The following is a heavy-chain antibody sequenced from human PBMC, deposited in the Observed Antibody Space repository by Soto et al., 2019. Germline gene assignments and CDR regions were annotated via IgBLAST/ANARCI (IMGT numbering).Heavy chain of an antibody. D-gene: IGHD1-26*01. Sequence: SETLSLTCAVSGVSISKNNWWAWVRRSPGKGLEWIGEISDIGTTNYNPSLKSRLTISVDKTKNQFSLQVTSVTAADTAVYYCARALYRGWFDPWGPGTLVTVSS. CDR2: ISDIGTT. J-gene: IGHJ5*02. CDR1: GVSISKNNW. V-gene: IGHV4-4*02. CDR3: ARALYRGWFDP.